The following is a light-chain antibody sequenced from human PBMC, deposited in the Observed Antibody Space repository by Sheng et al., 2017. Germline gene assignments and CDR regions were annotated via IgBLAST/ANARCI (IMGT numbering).Light chain of an antibody. CDR2: GAT. V-gene: IGKV1-39*01. CDR3: QQSHMTPFT. CDR1: QSVSRY. Sequence: DIQMTQSPSSLSASVGDKVTITCRASQSVSRYLAWYQQKVGEAPKLLVYGATSRLNGVPSRFSGSGSGTDFTLSISSLEPEDFAIYYCQQSHMTPFTFGPGTRLEIK. J-gene: IGKJ5*01.